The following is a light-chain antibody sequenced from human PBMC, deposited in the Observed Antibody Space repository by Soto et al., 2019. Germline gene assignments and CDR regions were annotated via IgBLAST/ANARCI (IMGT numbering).Light chain of an antibody. Sequence: DIQMTQSPSSVSASVGDRVTITCRASQGIRSWLAWYQQKPGKAPKLLIYDASSLQSGVPSRFSGSGSGTDFTLTISSLQPKDFATYYCQQANSFPITFGQGTRLEIK. J-gene: IGKJ5*01. V-gene: IGKV1D-12*01. CDR2: DAS. CDR1: QGIRSW. CDR3: QQANSFPIT.